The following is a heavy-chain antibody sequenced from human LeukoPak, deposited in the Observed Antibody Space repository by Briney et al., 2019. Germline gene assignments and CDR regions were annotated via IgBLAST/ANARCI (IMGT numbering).Heavy chain of an antibody. Sequence: PGGSLRLSCAASGFTFGTFWMHWVRQAPGKGLVWVSRINPEETTTNYADAVKGRFTISRDNAKNTLYLQMNGLGAEDTAVYYCARGGLEPVDYWGQGTLVTVSS. CDR2: INPEETTT. J-gene: IGHJ4*02. CDR1: GFTFGTFW. V-gene: IGHV3-74*01. D-gene: IGHD1-14*01. CDR3: ARGGLEPVDY.